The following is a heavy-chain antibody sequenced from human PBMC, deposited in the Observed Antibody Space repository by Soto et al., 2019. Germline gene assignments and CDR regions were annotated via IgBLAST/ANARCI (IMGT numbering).Heavy chain of an antibody. Sequence: EVQLVESGGGLVQPGGSLRLSCAASGFTLSSYWMHWVRQAPGKGLVWASRINSDGSSTSYADSVKGRFTINRDNAKNTLYLQMNSLRAEDTAVYYCARDPGTGYYDSSGYYYDWGQGTLVTVSS. V-gene: IGHV3-74*01. J-gene: IGHJ4*02. CDR2: INSDGSST. CDR3: ARDPGTGYYDSSGYYYD. D-gene: IGHD3-22*01. CDR1: GFTLSSYW.